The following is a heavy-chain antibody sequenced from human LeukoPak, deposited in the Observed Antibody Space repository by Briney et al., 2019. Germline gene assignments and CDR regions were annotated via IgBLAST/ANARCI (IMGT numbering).Heavy chain of an antibody. CDR2: IYHSGST. CDR3: ARVSGLDIVLMVYAIGDYYYYMDV. V-gene: IGHV4-38-2*02. Sequence: PSETLSLTCTVSGYSISSGYYWGWIRPPPGKGLEWIGSIYHSGSTYYNPSLKSRVTISVDTSKNQFSLKLSSVTAADTAVYYCARVSGLDIVLMVYAIGDYYYYMDVWGKGTTVTVSS. CDR1: GYSISSGYY. J-gene: IGHJ6*03. D-gene: IGHD2-8*01.